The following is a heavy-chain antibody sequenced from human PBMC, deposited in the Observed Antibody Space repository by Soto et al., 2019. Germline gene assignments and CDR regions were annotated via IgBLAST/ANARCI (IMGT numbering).Heavy chain of an antibody. V-gene: IGHV2-5*02. Sequence: QITLNESGPTVVRPTETLTLTCRFSGFSLTTSGVGVGWIRQSPGKAPECLALIYWDDDKRYSASLKSRLTITKDTQKTQVVLTVSDLDPTDTATYYCAHRVLRTVFGLVTKTAIYFAFWGQGTPVAVSS. CDR3: AHRVLRTVFGLVTKTAIYFAF. D-gene: IGHD3-3*01. CDR2: IYWDDDK. CDR1: GFSLTTSGVG. J-gene: IGHJ4*02.